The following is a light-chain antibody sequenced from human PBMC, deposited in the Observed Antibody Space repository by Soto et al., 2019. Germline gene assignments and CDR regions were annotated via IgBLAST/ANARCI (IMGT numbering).Light chain of an antibody. CDR3: AAWDDSLRGYV. J-gene: IGLJ1*01. V-gene: IGLV1-47*02. CDR1: SSNIGRNY. Sequence: QSVLSQPPSASGTPGQGVTISCSGSSSNIGRNYIYWYQQLPGTAPKLLIYGNTQRPSGVPDRFSGSKSGTSVSLAISGLRSEDEADYYCAAWDDSLRGYVFGTGTKVTVL. CDR2: GNT.